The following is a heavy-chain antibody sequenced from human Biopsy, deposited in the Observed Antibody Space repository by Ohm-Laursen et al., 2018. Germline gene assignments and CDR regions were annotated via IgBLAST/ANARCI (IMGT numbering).Heavy chain of an antibody. Sequence: ASVKVSCKASGYTFTGYYIHWVRQAPGQGLEWMGWISPKSGGTNYAQKFQGNITMTKNTSMSTAYMEMSRLRSDDTAVYYCALQSVAQMKNFDYWGQGTTVTVSS. CDR1: GYTFTGYY. D-gene: IGHD6-19*01. J-gene: IGHJ4*02. CDR2: ISPKSGGT. CDR3: ALQSVAQMKNFDY. V-gene: IGHV1-2*02.